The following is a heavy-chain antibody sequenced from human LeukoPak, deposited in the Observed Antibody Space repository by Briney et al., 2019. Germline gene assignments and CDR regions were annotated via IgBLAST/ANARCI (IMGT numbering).Heavy chain of an antibody. CDR3: ARHRIQPPVLMDV. CDR2: MYYTGST. J-gene: IGHJ6*02. CDR1: GGSTASSSHY. D-gene: IGHD5-18*01. Sequence: SETLSLTCTVSGGSTASSSHYWGWIRQSPGKGLEWIAIMYYTGSTYYNPPLKSRVSISVDASRNQFSLKLTSVTAADTAVYYCARHRIQPPVLMDVWGQGTTVTVSS. V-gene: IGHV4-39*01.